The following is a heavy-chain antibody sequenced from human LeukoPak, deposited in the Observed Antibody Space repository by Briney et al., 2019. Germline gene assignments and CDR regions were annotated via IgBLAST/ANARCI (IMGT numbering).Heavy chain of an antibody. V-gene: IGHV3-33*01. J-gene: IGHJ4*02. CDR3: ARRMDYFFDY. D-gene: IGHD3/OR15-3a*01. CDR2: IWYDGSNK. Sequence: GRSLRLSCAASGFTFSNYDMYWVRQAPGKGLGGVAVIWYDGSNKDYPDSVKGRFTISRAHSKNTLYLQMNSLRAEDTSVYYCARRMDYFFDYWGQGTLVTVSS. CDR1: GFTFSNYD.